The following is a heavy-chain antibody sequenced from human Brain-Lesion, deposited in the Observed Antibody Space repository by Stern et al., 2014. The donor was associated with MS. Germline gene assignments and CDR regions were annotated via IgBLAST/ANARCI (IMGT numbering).Heavy chain of an antibody. Sequence: QVQLVQSGPGLVKPSGTLSLTCAVSGGSISSSNWGGWVLQSPGKGLEWIGETYHCGGPKSTPSFERPAIISVVKPQHKLSPKLSYVTAADTAVYYCARELPDLNAFDIWGQGTMVTVSS. D-gene: IGHD1-14*01. CDR3: ARELPDLNAFDI. CDR2: TYHCGGP. CDR1: GGSISSSNW. J-gene: IGHJ3*02. V-gene: IGHV4-4*02.